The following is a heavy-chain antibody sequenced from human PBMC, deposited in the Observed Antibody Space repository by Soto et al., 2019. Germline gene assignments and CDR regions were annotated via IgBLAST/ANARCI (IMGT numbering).Heavy chain of an antibody. J-gene: IGHJ6*02. D-gene: IGHD3-3*01. CDR3: ARDPGGGFWSGYYRSDYYYYYGMDV. V-gene: IGHV1-18*01. CDR2: ISAYNGNT. Sequence: ASVKVSCKASGYTFTSYGISWVRQAPGQGLEWMGWISAYNGNTNYAQKLQGRVTMTTDTSTSTAYMELRSLRSDDTAVYYCARDPGGGFWSGYYRSDYYYYYGMDVWGQGTTVTVSS. CDR1: GYTFTSYG.